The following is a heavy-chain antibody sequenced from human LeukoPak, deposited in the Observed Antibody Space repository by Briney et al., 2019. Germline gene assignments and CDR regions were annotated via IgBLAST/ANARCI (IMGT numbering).Heavy chain of an antibody. D-gene: IGHD3-3*01. Sequence: ASVKVSCTVSGYTLTELSMHWVRQAPGKGLEWMGGFDPEDGETIYAQKFQGRVTMTEDTSTDTAYMELSSLRSEDTAVYYCATLGKVSIFGVVIDYWGQGTLVTVSS. V-gene: IGHV1-24*01. CDR2: FDPEDGET. CDR1: GYTLTELS. J-gene: IGHJ4*02. CDR3: ATLGKVSIFGVVIDY.